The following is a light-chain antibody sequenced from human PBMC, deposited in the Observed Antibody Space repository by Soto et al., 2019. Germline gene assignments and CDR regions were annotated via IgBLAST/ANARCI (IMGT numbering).Light chain of an antibody. CDR1: QSVSRN. CDR3: QQYNDWPLT. V-gene: IGKV3-15*01. CDR2: GAF. J-gene: IGKJ1*01. Sequence: EILMTQSPVTLSVSPGERATLSCRASQSVSRNLAWYQQKPGQAPSLLIYGAFTRATGIPARFSGTGSGTEFTLTISSLQSEDFELYYCQQYNDWPLTFGQGTKVDIK.